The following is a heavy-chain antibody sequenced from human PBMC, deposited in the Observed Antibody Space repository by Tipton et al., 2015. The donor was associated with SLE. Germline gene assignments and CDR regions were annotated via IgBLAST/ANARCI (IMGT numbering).Heavy chain of an antibody. D-gene: IGHD6-19*01. CDR2: INHSGST. CDR3: ARGLGTYSSGWRYYYYMDV. J-gene: IGHJ6*03. Sequence: LRLSCAVYGGSFSGDYWSCIRQPPGKGLEWIGEINHSGSTKYNPSLKSRVTISVDTSKNQFSLKLSSVTAADTAVYYCARGLGTYSSGWRYYYYMDVWGKGTTVTVSS. CDR1: GGSFSGDY. V-gene: IGHV4-34*01.